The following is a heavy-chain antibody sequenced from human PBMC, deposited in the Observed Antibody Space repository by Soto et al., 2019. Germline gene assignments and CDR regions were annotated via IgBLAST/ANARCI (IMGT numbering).Heavy chain of an antibody. J-gene: IGHJ6*02. V-gene: IGHV1-69*06. CDR3: TGEYCSSTSGYIGSRPYYYGMDV. CDR2: IIPIFGTA. D-gene: IGHD2-2*02. Sequence: QVQLVQSGAEVKKPGSSVKVSCKASGGTFSSYAISWVRQAPGQGLEWMGGIIPIFGTANYAQKFQGRVTITADKSTSAAYMELSSMRSEDTAVYYCTGEYCSSTSGYIGSRPYYYGMDVWGQGTTVTVSS. CDR1: GGTFSSYA.